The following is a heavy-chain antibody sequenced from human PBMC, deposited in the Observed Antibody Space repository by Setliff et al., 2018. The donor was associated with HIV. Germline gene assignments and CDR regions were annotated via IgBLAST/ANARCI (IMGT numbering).Heavy chain of an antibody. J-gene: IGHJ4*02. V-gene: IGHV1-18*01. CDR2: IIAYTGNT. D-gene: IGHD3-10*01. CDR1: GFSFSTYG. Sequence: ASVKVSCKTSGFSFSTYGFAWVRQTPGQGLEYVGWIIAYTGNTRIAQKFQDRITMTTDRATNIVYMELRDLTFDDTAVYYCARDFYPSGSYYDPLAFWGQGTVVTVSS. CDR3: ARDFYPSGSYYDPLAF.